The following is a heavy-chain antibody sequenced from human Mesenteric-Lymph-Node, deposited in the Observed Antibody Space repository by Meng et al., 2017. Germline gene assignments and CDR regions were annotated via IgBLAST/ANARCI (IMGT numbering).Heavy chain of an antibody. CDR2: IGGSDDST. CDR3: AKGSRNSGYYFDY. Sequence: GGSLRLSCAASGFTFSNYAMSWVRQAPEKGLEWVSTIGGSDDSTYYADSVKGRFTVSRDNSKNTLYLQMSSLRAEDTAVYYCAKGSRNSGYYFDYWGQGTLVTVSS. D-gene: IGHD3-22*01. J-gene: IGHJ4*02. V-gene: IGHV3-23*01. CDR1: GFTFSNYA.